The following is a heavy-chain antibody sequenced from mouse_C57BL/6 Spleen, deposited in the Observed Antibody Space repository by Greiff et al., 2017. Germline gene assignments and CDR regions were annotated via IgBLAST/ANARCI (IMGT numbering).Heavy chain of an antibody. J-gene: IGHJ1*03. D-gene: IGHD1-1*01. Sequence: EVQLQQSGPELVKPGASVKISCKASGYTFTDYYMNWVKQSHGKSLEWIGDINPNNGGTSYNQKFKGKATLTVDTSSSTAYMELRSLTSEDSAVYYCARGDYGRAPYWYFDVWGTGTTVTVSS. V-gene: IGHV1-26*01. CDR1: GYTFTDYY. CDR2: INPNNGGT. CDR3: ARGDYGRAPYWYFDV.